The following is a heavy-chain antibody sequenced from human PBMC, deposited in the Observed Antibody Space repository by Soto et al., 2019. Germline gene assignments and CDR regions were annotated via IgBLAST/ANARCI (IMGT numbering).Heavy chain of an antibody. CDR2: IKQDGSEK. D-gene: IGHD3-22*01. J-gene: IGHJ6*02. V-gene: IGHV3-7*05. CDR3: ARTAHYYDSSGYYYDYYYGMDV. CDR1: GFTFSSYW. Sequence: EVQLVESGGGLVQPGGSLRLSCAASGFTFSSYWMSWVRQAPGKGLEWVANIKQDGSEKYYVDSVKGRFTISRDNAKNSLYLQMNSLRAEDTAVYYCARTAHYYDSSGYYYDYYYGMDVWGQGTTVTVSS.